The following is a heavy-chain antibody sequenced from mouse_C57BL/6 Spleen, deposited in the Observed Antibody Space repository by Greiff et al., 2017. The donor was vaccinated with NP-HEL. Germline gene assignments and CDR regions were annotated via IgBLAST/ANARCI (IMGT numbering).Heavy chain of an antibody. V-gene: IGHV1-82*01. CDR2: IYPGDGDT. D-gene: IGHD1-1*01. CDR1: GYAFSSSW. J-gene: IGHJ2*01. Sequence: QVQLKQSGPELVKPGASVKISCKASGYAFSSSWMNWVKQRPGEGLEWIGRIYPGDGDTNYNGKFKGKATLTADKSSSTAYMQLSSLTSEDSAVYFCARGYYGSSSYYFDYWGQGTTLTVSS. CDR3: ARGYYGSSSYYFDY.